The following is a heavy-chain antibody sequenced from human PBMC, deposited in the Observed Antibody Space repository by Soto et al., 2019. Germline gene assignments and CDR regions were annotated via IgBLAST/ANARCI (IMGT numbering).Heavy chain of an antibody. Sequence: GGSLRLSCAASGFTFSNAWMSWVRQAPGKGLEWVGRIKSKTDGGTTDYAAPVKGRFTISRDDSKNTLYLQMNSLKTEDTAVYYCTTETRLGGYFDYWGQGTLVTVSS. CDR2: IKSKTDGGTT. CDR1: GFTFSNAW. V-gene: IGHV3-15*01. D-gene: IGHD3-22*01. CDR3: TTETRLGGYFDY. J-gene: IGHJ4*02.